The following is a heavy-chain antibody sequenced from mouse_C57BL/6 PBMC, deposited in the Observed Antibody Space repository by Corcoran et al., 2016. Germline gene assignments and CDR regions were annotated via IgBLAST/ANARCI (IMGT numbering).Heavy chain of an antibody. V-gene: IGHV9-3*01. CDR1: GYTFTTYG. Sequence: QIQLVQSGPELKKPGETVKISCKASGYTFTTYGMSWVKQAPGKGLKWMGWINTYSGVPTYADDFKGRFAFSLETSASTAYLQINNLKNEDTATYFCARTGYTGFAYWGQGTLVTVSA. CDR3: ARTGYTGFAY. J-gene: IGHJ3*01. CDR2: INTYSGVP. D-gene: IGHD3-1*01.